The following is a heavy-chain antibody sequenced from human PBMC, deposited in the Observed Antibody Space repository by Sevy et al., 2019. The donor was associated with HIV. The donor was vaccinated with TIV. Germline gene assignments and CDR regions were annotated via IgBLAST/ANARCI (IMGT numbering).Heavy chain of an antibody. V-gene: IGHV3-30*02. CDR3: AKVLHIVVVPAAIDYYYGMDV. CDR1: GFTFSTYG. D-gene: IGHD2-2*01. CDR2: MRFDGTIK. J-gene: IGHJ6*02. Sequence: GGSLRLSCAASGFTFSTYGMHWVRQAPGRGLEWVAFMRFDGTIKYHTDSVKGRFTISRDNSKNTLYRQMNSLKTEDTAVYSCAKVLHIVVVPAAIDYYYGMDVWGQGTTVTVSS.